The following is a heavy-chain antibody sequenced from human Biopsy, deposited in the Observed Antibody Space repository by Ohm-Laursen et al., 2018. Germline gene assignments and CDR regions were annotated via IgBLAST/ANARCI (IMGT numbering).Heavy chain of an antibody. J-gene: IGHJ1*01. CDR1: GGSFTGHY. V-gene: IGHV4-59*11. CDR3: ARGSNEYGGLYFPH. D-gene: IGHD4-23*01. CDR2: ISHTGYT. Sequence: GTLSLTCPVSGGSFTGHYWTWIRQPPGKGLEWIGHISHTGYTSYKSSLKSRVTISLDTSRKHFSLRLTSLAVADTAVYYCARGSNEYGGLYFPHWGQGTLVTVSS.